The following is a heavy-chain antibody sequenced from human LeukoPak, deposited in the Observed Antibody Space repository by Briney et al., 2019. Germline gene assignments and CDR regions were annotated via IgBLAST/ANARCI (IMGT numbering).Heavy chain of an antibody. D-gene: IGHD6-6*01. CDR2: IIPIFGTA. J-gene: IGHJ5*02. Sequence: ASVKVSCKASGGTFSSYAISWVRQAPGQGLEWMGGIIPIFGTANYAQKFQGRVTITADESTSTAYMELSSLRSEDTAVYYCARVPRSIAARPWWFDPWGQGTLVTVSS. CDR3: ARVPRSIAARPWWFDP. V-gene: IGHV1-69*13. CDR1: GGTFSSYA.